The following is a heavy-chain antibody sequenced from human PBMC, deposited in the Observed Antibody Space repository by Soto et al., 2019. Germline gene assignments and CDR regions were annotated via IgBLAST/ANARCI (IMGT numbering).Heavy chain of an antibody. CDR2: ISASGGST. CDR1: GFTFSSYA. V-gene: IGHV3-23*01. J-gene: IGHJ6*02. D-gene: IGHD3-10*01. CDR3: ARAGGGLSGVTTYYYFGMDV. Sequence: GGSLRLSCAASGFTFSSYAMSWVRQAPGKGLEWVSGISASGGSTYYADSVKGRFTISRDNSKSTLYLQMNSLRAEDTAVYYCARAGGGLSGVTTYYYFGMDVWGQGTTVTVSS.